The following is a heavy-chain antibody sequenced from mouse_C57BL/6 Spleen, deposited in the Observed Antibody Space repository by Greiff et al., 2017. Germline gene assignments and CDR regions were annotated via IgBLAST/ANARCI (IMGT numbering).Heavy chain of an antibody. CDR2: IYPSDSET. Sequence: QVQLQQPGAELVRPGSSVKLSCKASGYTFTSYWMDWVKQRPGQGLEWIGNIYPSDSETHYNQKFKDKATLTVDKSSSTAYMQLSSLTSEDSAVYYCARTPYYGSSQAWFAYWGQGTLVTVSA. V-gene: IGHV1-61*01. CDR3: ARTPYYGSSQAWFAY. J-gene: IGHJ3*01. CDR1: GYTFTSYW. D-gene: IGHD1-1*01.